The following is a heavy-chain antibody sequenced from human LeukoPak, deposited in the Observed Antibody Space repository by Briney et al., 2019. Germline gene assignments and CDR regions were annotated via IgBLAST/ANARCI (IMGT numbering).Heavy chain of an antibody. CDR2: IYSSGST. D-gene: IGHD2-15*01. V-gene: IGHV4-4*07. Sequence: SETLSLTCTVSGGSISSYYWNWIRQPAGKGLEWIGRIYSSGSTDYNPSLKSRVTMSVDTSKNQSSLNLSSVTAADSAVYYCARARGRLLLIDYWGQGTLVTVSS. J-gene: IGHJ4*02. CDR3: ARARGRLLLIDY. CDR1: GGSISSYY.